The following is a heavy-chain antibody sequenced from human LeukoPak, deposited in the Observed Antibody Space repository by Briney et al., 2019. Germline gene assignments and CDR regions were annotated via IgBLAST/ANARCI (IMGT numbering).Heavy chain of an antibody. CDR2: IVVGSGNT. J-gene: IGHJ4*02. D-gene: IGHD4-17*01. CDR3: ARDPDYGDTDYFDY. Sequence: SVKVSCKASGFTFTSSAMQWVRQARGQRLEWIGWIVVGSGNTNYAQKFQGRVTITADESTSTAYMELSSLRSEDTAVYYCARDPDYGDTDYFDYWGQGTLVTVSS. V-gene: IGHV1-58*02. CDR1: GFTFTSSA.